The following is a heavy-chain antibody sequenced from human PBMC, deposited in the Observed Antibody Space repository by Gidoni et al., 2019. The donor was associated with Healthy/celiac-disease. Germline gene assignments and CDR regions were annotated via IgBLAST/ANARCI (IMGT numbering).Heavy chain of an antibody. J-gene: IGHJ4*02. CDR2: IKQDGSEK. CDR1: GFTFSSYW. Sequence: EVQLVESGGGLVQPGGSLRLSCAASGFTFSSYWMSWVRQAPGKGLEWLANIKQDGSEKYYVDSVKGRFTISRDNAKNSLYLQMNSLRAEDTAVYYCARISLDYGDYVDYWGQGTLVTVSS. V-gene: IGHV3-7*03. D-gene: IGHD4-17*01. CDR3: ARISLDYGDYVDY.